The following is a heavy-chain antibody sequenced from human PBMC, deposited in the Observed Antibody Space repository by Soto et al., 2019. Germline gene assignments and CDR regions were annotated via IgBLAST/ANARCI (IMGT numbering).Heavy chain of an antibody. Sequence: HVQLHQSGPRLVKPSQTLSLECSVIGGSVNTGDNYWSWVRQSPGTGLEWIGYIYHTGNTFYNPALEKRVTMSVDASKNQFSLTLTSVTAADTAVYFCARERLDGMDVWGQGTNVTVSS. CDR2: IYHTGNT. CDR1: GGSVNTGDNY. V-gene: IGHV4-30-4*01. CDR3: ARERLDGMDV. J-gene: IGHJ6*02.